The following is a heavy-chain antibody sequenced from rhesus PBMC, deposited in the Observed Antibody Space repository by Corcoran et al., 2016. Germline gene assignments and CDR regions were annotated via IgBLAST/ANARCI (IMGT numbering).Heavy chain of an antibody. CDR2: ISNGVGST. D-gene: IGHD2-39*02. CDR3: STDPGGVCCTFDY. Sequence: EVQLVESGGGLVQSGGSLRLSCVASGFTLSNYGMGWVRQAPGKGLEWVSYISNGVGSTYYADSVKGRFTISRDNSKNTLSLQMNSLRPEDTAVYYCSTDPGGVCCTFDYWGQGVLVTVS. J-gene: IGHJ4*01. V-gene: IGHV3S5*01. CDR1: GFTLSNYG.